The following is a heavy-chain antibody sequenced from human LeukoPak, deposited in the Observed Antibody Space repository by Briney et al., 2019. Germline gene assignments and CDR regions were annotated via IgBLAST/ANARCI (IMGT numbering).Heavy chain of an antibody. CDR1: GGSFSGYY. CDR3: ARESALGSGAFDI. J-gene: IGHJ3*02. CDR2: INHSGST. V-gene: IGHV4-34*01. Sequence: PSETLSLTCAVYGGSFSGYYWSWIRQPPGKGLEWIGEINHSGSTNYNPSLKSRVTISVDTSKNQFSLELSSVTAADTAVYYCARESALGSGAFDIWGQGTMVTVSS.